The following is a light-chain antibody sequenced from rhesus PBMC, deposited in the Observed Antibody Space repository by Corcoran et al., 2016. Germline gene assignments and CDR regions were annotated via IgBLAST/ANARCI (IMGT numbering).Light chain of an antibody. J-gene: IGLJ1*01. Sequence: QAALTQPRSVSGSPGQSVTISCTGTSSDIGGYNYVSWYQQYPGTAPKLMIYEVSKRPSGVSDRFSGSKSGNTASLTISGLQAGDEADYYCCSYAGSYTYIFGAGTRRTVL. V-gene: IGLV2-32*01. CDR2: EVS. CDR1: SSDIGGYNY. CDR3: CSYAGSYTYI.